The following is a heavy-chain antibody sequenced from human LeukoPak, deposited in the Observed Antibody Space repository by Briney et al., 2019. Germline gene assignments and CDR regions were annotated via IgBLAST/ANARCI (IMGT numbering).Heavy chain of an antibody. CDR3: ARDPDFCSGGSRLDYAMDV. V-gene: IGHV3-21*01. CDR2: ISSSSTYI. D-gene: IGHD2-15*01. CDR1: GLTFSSYS. J-gene: IGHJ6*02. Sequence: GGCLSRSLAASGLTFSSYSRGSARQAPGKGLEWVSSISSSSTYIYYADSVKGRFTISRDNAKNSLYLQMNSLRAEDTAVYYCARDPDFCSGGSRLDYAMDVWGQGTTVTVSS.